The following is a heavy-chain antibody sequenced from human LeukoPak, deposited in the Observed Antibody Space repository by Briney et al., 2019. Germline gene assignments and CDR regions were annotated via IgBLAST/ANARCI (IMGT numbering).Heavy chain of an antibody. Sequence: PGGSLRLSCAASGFTFSSYGMHWVRQAPGKGLEWVAVILSDGSKEFYTDSVKGRFTISRDNSKNTLYLQMSSLRAEDTAVYYCAKGITIFGVVTGPAFDIWGQGTMVTVSS. CDR2: ILSDGSKE. CDR3: AKGITIFGVVTGPAFDI. J-gene: IGHJ3*02. V-gene: IGHV3-30*02. CDR1: GFTFSSYG. D-gene: IGHD3-3*01.